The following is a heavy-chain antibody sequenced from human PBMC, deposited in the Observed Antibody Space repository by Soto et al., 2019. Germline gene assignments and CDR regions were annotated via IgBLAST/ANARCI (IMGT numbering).Heavy chain of an antibody. D-gene: IGHD3-3*01. CDR2: IYYSGST. CDR3: ARGDPTIFGVVIAG. J-gene: IGHJ4*02. CDR1: GGSISSYY. V-gene: IGHV4-59*01. Sequence: SETLSLTCTVSGGSISSYYWSWIRQPPGKGLEWIGYIYYSGSTNYNPSKKSRVNISVDTSKNQFSQKMSSVTTADTAKNYCARGDPTIFGVVIAGWGQGTLVTVSS.